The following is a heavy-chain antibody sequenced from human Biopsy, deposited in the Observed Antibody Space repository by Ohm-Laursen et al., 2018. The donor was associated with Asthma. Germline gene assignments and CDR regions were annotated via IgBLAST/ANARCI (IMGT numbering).Heavy chain of an antibody. D-gene: IGHD6-6*01. CDR1: GFAFNRFD. CDR2: ITTDDVHK. J-gene: IGHJ1*01. V-gene: IGHV3-33*08. Sequence: SLRLSCTASGFAFNRFDMHWVRQAPGEGLEWLALITTDDVHKYNGESVRGRFSISRDNSKRTVYLHMAGLTVADTAVYFCARGEDPRPVADHLEIWGQGARVIVSS. CDR3: ARGEDPRPVADHLEI.